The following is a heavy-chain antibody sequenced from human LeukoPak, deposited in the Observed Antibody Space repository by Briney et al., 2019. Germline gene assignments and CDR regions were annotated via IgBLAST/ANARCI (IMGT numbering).Heavy chain of an antibody. CDR2: IRSKAYGGTT. Sequence: GGSLRLSCTTSGFTFGDYAMSWVRQAPGKGLEWVGFIRSKAYGGTTEYAASVKGRFAISRDDSKTTAYLQMNSLKTEDTAVYYCTRDGSGSYGRYYFDYWGQGTLVTVSS. CDR1: GFTFGDYA. CDR3: TRDGSGSYGRYYFDY. D-gene: IGHD1-26*01. J-gene: IGHJ4*02. V-gene: IGHV3-49*04.